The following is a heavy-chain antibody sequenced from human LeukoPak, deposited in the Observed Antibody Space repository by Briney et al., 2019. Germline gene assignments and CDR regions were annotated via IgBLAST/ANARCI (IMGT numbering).Heavy chain of an antibody. CDR2: IFYSGSS. V-gene: IGHV4-30-4*01. D-gene: IGHD3-22*01. CDR1: GGSISSGGYY. CDR3: ARLLRLEDFDY. J-gene: IGHJ4*02. Sequence: SETLSLTCSVSGGSISSGGYYWSWIRQPPGKGLEWIGYIFYSGSSYYNPSLKSRVTISVDTSRNQFSLKLSSVTAADMAVYYCARLLRLEDFDYWGQGTLVTVSS.